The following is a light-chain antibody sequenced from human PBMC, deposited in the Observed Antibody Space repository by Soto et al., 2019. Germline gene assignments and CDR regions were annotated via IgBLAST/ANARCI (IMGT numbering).Light chain of an antibody. V-gene: IGLV2-14*01. Sequence: QSVLTHPASVSSTPGQSIAISCTGTSSDVGGCKFVSWYQQHPHTAPKLMISDVSNRPSGVSNRFSGSKSGNTASLTISGLLAEDEADYYCSSYTSSSTYGFGTGTKVTVL. CDR1: SSDVGGCKF. CDR2: DVS. CDR3: SSYTSSSTYG. J-gene: IGLJ1*01.